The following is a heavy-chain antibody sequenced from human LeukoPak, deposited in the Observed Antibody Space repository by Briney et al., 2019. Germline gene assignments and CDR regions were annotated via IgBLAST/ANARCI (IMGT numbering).Heavy chain of an antibody. CDR1: GYRFTNYW. V-gene: IGHV5-51*01. CDR2: IYPGDSDT. Sequence: GESLKISCKGSGYRFTNYWIGWVRQMPGKGLEWMGIIYPGDSDTRYSPSFQGQVTISADKSITTAYLQWSSLKASDTAMYYCAIGGDSTTSCYRCFNYWARGPWSPSPQ. D-gene: IGHD2-2*02. J-gene: IGHJ4*02. CDR3: AIGGDSTTSCYRCFNY.